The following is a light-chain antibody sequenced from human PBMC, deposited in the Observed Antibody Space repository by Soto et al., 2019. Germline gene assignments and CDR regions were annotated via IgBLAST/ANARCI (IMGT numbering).Light chain of an antibody. V-gene: IGLV1-51*01. CDR2: DNN. CDR1: SSNIGNNY. J-gene: IGLJ1*01. CDR3: RTWDSSRSAGYV. Sequence: QAVVTQPPSVSAAPGQKVTISCSGSSSNIGNNYVSWYQQLPGTAPKLLIYDNNKRPSGIPDRFSGSKSGTSATLGITGLQSGDEADYYCRTWDSSRSAGYVFGTGTKLTVL.